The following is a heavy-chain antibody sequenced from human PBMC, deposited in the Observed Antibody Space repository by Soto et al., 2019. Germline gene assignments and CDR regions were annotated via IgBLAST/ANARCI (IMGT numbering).Heavy chain of an antibody. CDR2: LYYTDYT. J-gene: IGHJ6*02. V-gene: IGHV4-34*01. CDR3: ARHLYYDISPGYLRPYHYYGMDV. D-gene: IGHD3-9*01. Sequence: SETLSLTCAVYGGSFSGYYWRWIRQPPGKGLEWIGSLYYTDYTDSNPSLRSRVTISVDTSENQFSLKLTSVTAADTAVYYCARHLYYDISPGYLRPYHYYGMDVWGQGTTVTVSS. CDR1: GGSFSGYY.